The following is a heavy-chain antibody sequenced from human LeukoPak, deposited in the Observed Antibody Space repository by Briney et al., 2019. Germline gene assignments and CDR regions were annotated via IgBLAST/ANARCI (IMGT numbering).Heavy chain of an antibody. D-gene: IGHD3-10*01. V-gene: IGHV4-34*01. CDR2: INHSGST. J-gene: IGHJ4*02. Sequence: SETLSLTCAVYGGSFSGYYWSWIRQPPGKGLEWIGEINHSGSTNYNPSLKSRVTISVDMSKNQFSLKLSSVTAADTAVYYCARGRYGSGSSPAGYFDYWGQGTLVTVSS. CDR3: ARGRYGSGSSPAGYFDY. CDR1: GGSFSGYY.